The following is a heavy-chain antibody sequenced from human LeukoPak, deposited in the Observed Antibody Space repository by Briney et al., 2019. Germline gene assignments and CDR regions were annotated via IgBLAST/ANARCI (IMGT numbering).Heavy chain of an antibody. V-gene: IGHV4-34*01. D-gene: IGHD2-2*01. CDR1: GRSFSGYY. CDR2: INHSGST. Sequence: SETLSLTCAVHGRSFSGYYWSWIRQPPGKGLEWIGEINHSGSTNYNPSLKSRVTISVDTSKNQFSLKLSSVTAADTAVYYCARGRRHIVVVPAAKDGMDVWGKGTTVTVSS. J-gene: IGHJ6*04. CDR3: ARGRRHIVVVPAAKDGMDV.